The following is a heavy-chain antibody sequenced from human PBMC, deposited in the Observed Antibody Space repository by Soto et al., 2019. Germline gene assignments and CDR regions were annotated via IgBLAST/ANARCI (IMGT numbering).Heavy chain of an antibody. V-gene: IGHV3-33*01. J-gene: IGHJ4*02. D-gene: IGHD3-10*01. CDR3: ARDMVRGVIPDY. Sequence: QVQLVESGGGVVQPGRSLRLSCAASGFTFSSYGMHWVRQAPGKGLEWVAVIWYDGSNKYYADSVKGRFTISRDNSKNTLYMQMNSLRAEDTAVYYCARDMVRGVIPDYWGQGTLVPVSS. CDR1: GFTFSSYG. CDR2: IWYDGSNK.